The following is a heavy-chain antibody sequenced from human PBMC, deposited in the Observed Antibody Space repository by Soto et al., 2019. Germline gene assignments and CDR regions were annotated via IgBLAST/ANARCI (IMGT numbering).Heavy chain of an antibody. CDR1: GDSNNSDGYF. V-gene: IGHV4-31*03. CDR3: ARLICASSICYFPAWFDP. D-gene: IGHD2-21*01. CDR2: IYHFGTT. J-gene: IGHJ5*02. Sequence: LSLTCTVSGDSNNSDGYFWSWIRQHPGKGLEWIGSIYHFGTTYYNPSLSSRLNMSMDTSKNQFSLNLNSVTAADTAVYYCARLICASSICYFPAWFDPWGRGTLVTVSS.